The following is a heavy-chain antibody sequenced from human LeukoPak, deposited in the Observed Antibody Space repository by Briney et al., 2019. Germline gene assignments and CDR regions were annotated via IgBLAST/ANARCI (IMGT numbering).Heavy chain of an antibody. D-gene: IGHD6-13*01. V-gene: IGHV3-30*03. CDR2: ISYDGSNK. CDR1: GFTFSSYG. Sequence: GGSLRLSCAASGFTFSSYGMHWVRQAPGKGLEWVAVISYDGSNKYYADSVKGRFTISRDNAKNTLYLQMNSLRIEDTAVYYCARDLGGAAAETRGGQGTLVTVSS. CDR3: ARDLGGAAAETR. J-gene: IGHJ4*02.